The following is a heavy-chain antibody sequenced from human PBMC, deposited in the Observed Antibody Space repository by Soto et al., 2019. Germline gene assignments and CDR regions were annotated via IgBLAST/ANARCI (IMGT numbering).Heavy chain of an antibody. CDR1: VYTFTSYA. V-gene: IGHV1-3*01. D-gene: IGHD3-3*01. CDR2: INAGNGNT. CDR3: ARTSGYYFYDY. Sequence: QVQLVQSGAEVKKPGASVKVSCKTSVYTFTSYAMHWVRQAPGQRLEWMGWINAGNGNTKYSQKFQGRVTITRDTSASTAYMELSSLRSEDTAVYYCARTSGYYFYDYWGQGTLVTVSS. J-gene: IGHJ4*02.